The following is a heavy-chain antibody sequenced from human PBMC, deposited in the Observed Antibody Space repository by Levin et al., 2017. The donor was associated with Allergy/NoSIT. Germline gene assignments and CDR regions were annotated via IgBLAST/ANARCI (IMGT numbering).Heavy chain of an antibody. Sequence: QHGESLKISCAASGFTFTNYGMSWVRQVPGKGLEWVSGINTRGGSTYYADSVKGRFTISRDNSKNTLYLQINSLRAEDTAIYYCVKDTWGFEGLFDYWGQGTQVTVSS. D-gene: IGHD3-16*01. J-gene: IGHJ4*02. CDR1: GFTFTNYG. V-gene: IGHV3-23*01. CDR2: INTRGGST. CDR3: VKDTWGFEGLFDY.